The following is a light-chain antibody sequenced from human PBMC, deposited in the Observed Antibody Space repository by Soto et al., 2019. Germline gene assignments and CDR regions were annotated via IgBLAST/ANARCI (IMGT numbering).Light chain of an antibody. V-gene: IGKV3-20*01. Sequence: VVTQSPGTLSLSSGERATLSCRASQSVSSNFLAWYQQKPGQAPRLLIYGASNRATGIPDRFSGSGSGTDFTLTISRLEPEDFVVYYCQQYGSSPRTFGQGTKVDI. CDR2: GAS. J-gene: IGKJ1*01. CDR1: QSVSSNF. CDR3: QQYGSSPRT.